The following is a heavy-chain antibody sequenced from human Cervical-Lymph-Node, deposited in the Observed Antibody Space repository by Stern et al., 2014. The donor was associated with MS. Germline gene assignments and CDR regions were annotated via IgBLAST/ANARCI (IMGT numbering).Heavy chain of an antibody. J-gene: IGHJ3*02. CDR2: IYPGDSDT. D-gene: IGHD3-22*01. V-gene: IGHV5-51*01. Sequence: EVQLVESGAEVKKPGESLKISCKTSGYSFSNFWIGWVRQMPGKGLEWMGIIYPGDSDTTYSPSFQGQVTISADESISTAYLQWRSLKASDTAMYYCERRRDSGGYDTFDIWGQGTMLIVSS. CDR1: GYSFSNFW. CDR3: ERRRDSGGYDTFDI.